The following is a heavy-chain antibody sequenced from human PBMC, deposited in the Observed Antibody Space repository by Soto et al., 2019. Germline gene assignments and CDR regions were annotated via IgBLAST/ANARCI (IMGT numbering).Heavy chain of an antibody. V-gene: IGHV1-46*03. D-gene: IGHD3-16*01. CDR3: ARDIKDYDYIWGSYPSDY. J-gene: IGHJ4*02. CDR2: INPSGGST. CDR1: GYTFTSCY. Sequence: ASVKVSCKASGYTFTSCYMHWVRQAPGQGLEWMGIINPSGGSTSYAQKFQGRVTMTRDTSTSTVYMELSSLRSEDTAVYYCARDIKDYDYIWGSYPSDYWGQGTLVTVSS.